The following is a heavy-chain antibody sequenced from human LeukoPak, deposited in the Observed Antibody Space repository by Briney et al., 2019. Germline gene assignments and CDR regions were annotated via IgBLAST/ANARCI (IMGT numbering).Heavy chain of an antibody. V-gene: IGHV1-2*02. J-gene: IGHJ6*03. D-gene: IGHD1-7*01. CDR1: GYTFTDYY. Sequence: ASVRVSCKASGYTFTDYYMHWVRQAPGQGLEWMGWINSNTGGTNYVQKFQGRVTMTRDTSISTLYMELSGLKSDDTAVYYCARVILGITETTDYYYMDVWGKGTTVTVSS. CDR2: INSNTGGT. CDR3: ARVILGITETTDYYYMDV.